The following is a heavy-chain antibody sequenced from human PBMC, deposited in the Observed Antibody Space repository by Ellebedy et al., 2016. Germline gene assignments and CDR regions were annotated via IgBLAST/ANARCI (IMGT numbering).Heavy chain of an antibody. CDR2: VYSSGTT. J-gene: IGHJ4*02. CDR3: ARDNESGYAFEA. Sequence: SETLSLXCTVAGGSMTPYYWNWIRLSPGKGLEWIGYVYSSGTTRFNPSFESRASISVAPSQRHFTLRLTSVTPADSGVYYCARDNESGYAFEAWGQGAQVSVSS. CDR1: GGSMTPYY. D-gene: IGHD5-12*01. V-gene: IGHV4-59*01.